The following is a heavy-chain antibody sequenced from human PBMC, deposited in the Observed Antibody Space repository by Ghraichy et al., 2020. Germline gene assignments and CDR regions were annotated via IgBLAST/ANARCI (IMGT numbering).Heavy chain of an antibody. CDR3: ARDGDYGDYDYSDAFDT. V-gene: IGHV3-48*03. CDR1: GFTFSTFE. D-gene: IGHD4-17*01. J-gene: IGHJ3*02. Sequence: GGSLRLSCASSGFTFSTFEMNWVRQAPGKGLEWVSNISSSGTIIYYADSVKGRFTISRDNAKNSLYLQMNSLRAEDTAVYYCARDGDYGDYDYSDAFDTWGQGTMVTVSS. CDR2: ISSSGTII.